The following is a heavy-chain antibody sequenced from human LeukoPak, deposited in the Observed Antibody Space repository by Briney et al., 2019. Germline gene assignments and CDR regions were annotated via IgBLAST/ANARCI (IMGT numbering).Heavy chain of an antibody. Sequence: GGSLRLSCAASGFTSSSYAMSWVRQAPGKGLEWVSAISGSGGSTYYADSVKGRFTISRDNSKNTLYLQMNSLRAEDTAVYYCAKDERKDPYYYDSSGYYLLAVDIWGQGTMVTVSS. D-gene: IGHD3-22*01. CDR2: ISGSGGST. J-gene: IGHJ3*02. CDR3: AKDERKDPYYYDSSGYYLLAVDI. CDR1: GFTSSSYA. V-gene: IGHV3-23*01.